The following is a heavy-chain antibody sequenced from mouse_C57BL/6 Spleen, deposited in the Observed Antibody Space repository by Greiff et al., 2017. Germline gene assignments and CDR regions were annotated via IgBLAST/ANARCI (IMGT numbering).Heavy chain of an antibody. CDR1: GFSLTSYG. CDR3: DRNSNYEDAMDY. Sequence: VQLQQSGPGLVQPSQSLSITCTVSGFSLTSYGVHWVRQSPGKGLEWLGVIWSGGSTDYNAAFISRLSISKDNSKSQVFFKMNSLQADDTAIYYCDRNSNYEDAMDYWGQGTSVTVSS. V-gene: IGHV2-2*01. J-gene: IGHJ4*01. D-gene: IGHD2-5*01. CDR2: IWSGGST.